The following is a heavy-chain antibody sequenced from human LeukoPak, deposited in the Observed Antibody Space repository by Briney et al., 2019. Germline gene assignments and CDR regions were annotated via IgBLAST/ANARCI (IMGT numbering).Heavy chain of an antibody. CDR2: IIPILGIA. Sequence: SVKVSCKASGGTFTSYAISWVRQAPGQGLGCMGRIIPILGIANYALKFQGRVTITADKSTSTAYMELSSLRSEDTAVYYCARDWRDFWSGYFDYWGQGTLVTASS. V-gene: IGHV1-69*04. D-gene: IGHD3-3*01. CDR1: GGTFTSYA. CDR3: ARDWRDFWSGYFDY. J-gene: IGHJ4*02.